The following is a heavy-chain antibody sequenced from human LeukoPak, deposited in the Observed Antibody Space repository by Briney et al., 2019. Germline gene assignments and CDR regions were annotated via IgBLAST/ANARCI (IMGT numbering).Heavy chain of an antibody. CDR2: IRFDGSIK. CDR1: GFTLSRYG. J-gene: IGHJ4*02. V-gene: IGHV3-30*02. D-gene: IGHD6-19*01. CDR3: ARWLVGVTDF. Sequence: GGSLRLSCAASGFTLSRYGMHWVRQAPGKGLEWVAFIRFDGSIKYYADSVKGRFTISRDNSKNILYLQMDSLRAEDTSVYYCARWLVGVTDFWGQGTLVTVSS.